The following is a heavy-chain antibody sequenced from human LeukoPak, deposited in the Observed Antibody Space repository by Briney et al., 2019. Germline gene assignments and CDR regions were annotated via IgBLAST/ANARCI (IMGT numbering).Heavy chain of an antibody. CDR2: ISSSGSTI. J-gene: IGHJ6*03. V-gene: IGHV3-11*04. Sequence: NPGGSLRLSCAASGFTFSDYYMSWICQAPGKGLEWVSYISSSGSTIYYADSVKGRFTISRDNARNSLYLQMNSLRAEDTAVYYCARAPSGICSSTSCYLVYYYYMDVWGKGTTVTVSS. CDR1: GFTFSDYY. CDR3: ARAPSGICSSTSCYLVYYYYMDV. D-gene: IGHD2-2*01.